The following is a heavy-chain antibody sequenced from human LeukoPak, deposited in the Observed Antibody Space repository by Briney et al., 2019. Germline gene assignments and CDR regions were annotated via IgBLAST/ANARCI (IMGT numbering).Heavy chain of an antibody. CDR1: GGSISSYY. J-gene: IGHJ4*02. CDR2: IYTSGST. D-gene: IGHD3-22*01. V-gene: IGHV4-4*07. CDR3: ARVADYYDSSGFDY. Sequence: SETLSLTCTVSGGSISSYYWSWIRQPAGKGLEWIGRIYTSGSTNYNPSLKSRVTMSVDTSKNQFSLKLSSVTAADTAVYYCARVADYYDSSGFDYWGQGTLVTVSS.